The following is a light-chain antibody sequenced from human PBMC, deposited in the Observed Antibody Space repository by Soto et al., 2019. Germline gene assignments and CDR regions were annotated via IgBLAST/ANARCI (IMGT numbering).Light chain of an antibody. Sequence: DIQMTQSPSSLSASVGDRVTITCRASQSISSYLNWYQQKPGKAPKRLIYAASSLQSGVPSRFSGSGSGTEFTLTISSLQPEDFATYYCLQHNRYPRTFGQGTKV. J-gene: IGKJ1*01. CDR1: QSISSY. CDR2: AAS. CDR3: LQHNRYPRT. V-gene: IGKV1-17*01.